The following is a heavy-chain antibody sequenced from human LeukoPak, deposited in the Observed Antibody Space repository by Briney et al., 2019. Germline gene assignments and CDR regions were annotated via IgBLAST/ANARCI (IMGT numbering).Heavy chain of an antibody. CDR1: GFTVSSNY. J-gene: IGHJ3*02. CDR3: ARVSGSYRDAFDI. CDR2: IYSGGST. Sequence: PGGSLRLSCAASGFTVSSNYMSWVRQAPGKGLEWVSVIYSGGSTYYADSVKGRFTISRDNSKNTLYLQMNSLRAEDTAVYYCARVSGSYRDAFDIWGQGTMVTVSS. V-gene: IGHV3-53*01. D-gene: IGHD1-26*01.